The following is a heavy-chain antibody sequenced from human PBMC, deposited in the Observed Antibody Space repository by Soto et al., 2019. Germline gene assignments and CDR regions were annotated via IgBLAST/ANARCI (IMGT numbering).Heavy chain of an antibody. CDR2: ISINGGST. Sequence: SCAASGFPFSSCAMGWDSQAPGEWIEYVSSISINGGSTYYADSVKSRFTISRDNSKNILYLHMISLRAEDTAVYYCAKERNSWYSSGSDSWGQGTLVTVSS. CDR1: GFPFSSCA. CDR3: AKERNSWYSSGSDS. V-gene: IGHV3-23*01. J-gene: IGHJ4*02. D-gene: IGHD2-15*01.